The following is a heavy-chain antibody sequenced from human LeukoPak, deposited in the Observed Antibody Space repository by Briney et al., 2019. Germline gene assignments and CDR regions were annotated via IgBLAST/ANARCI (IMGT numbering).Heavy chain of an antibody. CDR1: GGSFSGYY. V-gene: IGHV4-34*01. J-gene: IGHJ4*02. CDR2: INHSGST. CDR3: ARTRNYDFWSGYLYYFDY. Sequence: SETLSLTCAVYGGSFSGYYWSWIRQPPGKGLEWIGEINHSGSTNYNPSLKSRVTISLDTSKNQFSLKLSSVTAADTAVYYCARTRNYDFWSGYLYYFDYWGQGTLVTVSS. D-gene: IGHD3-3*01.